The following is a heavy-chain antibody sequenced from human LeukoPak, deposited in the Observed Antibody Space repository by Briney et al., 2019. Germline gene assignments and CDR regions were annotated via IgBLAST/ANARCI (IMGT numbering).Heavy chain of an antibody. Sequence: SETLSLTCTVSGVSISSSGYFWGWIRQPPGKGLEWIGTIYYSGNTYYNPSLKSRVTISVDTSKNQFSLKLSSVTAADTAVYYCARHVTIFGASNWFDPWGQGTLVTVSS. D-gene: IGHD3-3*01. CDR3: ARHVTIFGASNWFDP. CDR1: GVSISSSGYF. CDR2: IYYSGNT. V-gene: IGHV4-39*01. J-gene: IGHJ5*02.